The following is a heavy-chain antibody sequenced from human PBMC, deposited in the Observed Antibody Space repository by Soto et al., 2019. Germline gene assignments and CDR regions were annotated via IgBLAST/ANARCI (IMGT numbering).Heavy chain of an antibody. Sequence: SETLSLTCSVSGGSISSISSYWGWIRQSPGKGLEWIGSIYFIGSSYSNPSLKRRVTISVDTSKNQFSLKLNSVTAADTTVYFCARQDDEYGSTFWGQGTLVTVSS. J-gene: IGHJ4*02. CDR2: IYFIGSS. D-gene: IGHD3-10*01. CDR1: GGSISSISSY. V-gene: IGHV4-39*01. CDR3: ARQDDEYGSTF.